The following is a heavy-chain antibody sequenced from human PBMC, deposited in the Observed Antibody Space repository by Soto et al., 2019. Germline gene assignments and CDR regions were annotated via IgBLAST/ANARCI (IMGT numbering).Heavy chain of an antibody. CDR3: ARGPYYDILTGYFHYFDY. J-gene: IGHJ4*02. CDR2: INHSGST. D-gene: IGHD3-9*01. Sequence: SETLSLTCAVYGGSFSGYYWSWIRQPPGKGLEWIGEINHSGSTNYNPSLKSRVTISVDTSKNQFSLKLSSVTAADTAVYYCARGPYYDILTGYFHYFDYWGQG. V-gene: IGHV4-34*01. CDR1: GGSFSGYY.